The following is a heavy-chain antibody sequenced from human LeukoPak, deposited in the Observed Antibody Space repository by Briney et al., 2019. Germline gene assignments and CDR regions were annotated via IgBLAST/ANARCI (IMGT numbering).Heavy chain of an antibody. V-gene: IGHV3-23*01. CDR1: GFSFNTYG. CDR2: LSGNGVKT. D-gene: IGHD3-16*01. CDR3: AKDLRWGLDS. Sequence: GGSLRLSCAASGFSFNTYGMSWVRQAPGRGLEWVSALSGNGVKTFYADSVKGRFTISRDNSKNMMYLQMNSLRVEDTAIYYCAKDLRWGLDSWGQGTLITVSS. J-gene: IGHJ4*02.